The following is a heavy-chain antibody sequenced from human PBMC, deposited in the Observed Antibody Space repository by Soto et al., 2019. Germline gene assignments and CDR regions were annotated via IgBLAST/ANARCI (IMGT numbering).Heavy chain of an antibody. V-gene: IGHV1-69*13. D-gene: IGHD3-9*01. CDR2: IIPIFGTA. Sequence: GASVKVSCKASGGTFSSYAISWVRQAPGQGLEWMGGIIPIFGTANYAQKFQGRVTITADESTSTAYMELSSLRSADTAVYYCARGRSYYDISTGQRVYYYGMDVWGQATEVTVAS. J-gene: IGHJ6*02. CDR1: GGTFSSYA. CDR3: ARGRSYYDISTGQRVYYYGMDV.